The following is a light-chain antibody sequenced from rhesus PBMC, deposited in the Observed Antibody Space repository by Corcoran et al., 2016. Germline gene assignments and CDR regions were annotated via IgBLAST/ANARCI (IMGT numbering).Light chain of an antibody. CDR3: QRHDNSPWT. Sequence: DIQMTQSPSSLSASVGDRVTITCRASQGISNWLAWYQQKPGKAPKLLIYRASKLETGVPSRFSGRGSGTNFTLPISSLPPEDIATYYCQRHDNSPWTFGQGTKVEL. J-gene: IGKJ1*01. CDR1: QGISNW. V-gene: IGKV1-69*01. CDR2: RAS.